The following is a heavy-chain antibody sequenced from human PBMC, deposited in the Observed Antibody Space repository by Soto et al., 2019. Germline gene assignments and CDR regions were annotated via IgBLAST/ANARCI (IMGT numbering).Heavy chain of an antibody. CDR3: AVGYCSGGSCYLLPYYAEYFQH. CDR2: IWYDGSNK. Sequence: GGSLRLSCAASGFTFSSYGMHWVRQAPGKGLEWVAVIWYDGSNKYYADSVKGRFTISRDNSKNTLYLQMNSLRAEDTAVYYCAVGYCSGGSCYLLPYYAEYFQHWGQGTLVTVSS. CDR1: GFTFSSYG. D-gene: IGHD2-15*01. J-gene: IGHJ1*01. V-gene: IGHV3-33*01.